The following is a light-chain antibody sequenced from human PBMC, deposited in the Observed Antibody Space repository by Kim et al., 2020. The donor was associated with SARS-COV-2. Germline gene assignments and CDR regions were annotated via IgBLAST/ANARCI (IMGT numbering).Light chain of an antibody. CDR3: NSYTSSRTFV. V-gene: IGLV2-14*01. CDR2: EVR. CDR1: ISDVGGYNY. Sequence: GQSNTISCSGAISDVGGYNYVSGYKQHPDKDPKLMIFEVRKRPTGVSDRFSGSKSGNTASLTISGLQAEDEADYYCNSYTSSRTFVFGTGTKVTVL. J-gene: IGLJ1*01.